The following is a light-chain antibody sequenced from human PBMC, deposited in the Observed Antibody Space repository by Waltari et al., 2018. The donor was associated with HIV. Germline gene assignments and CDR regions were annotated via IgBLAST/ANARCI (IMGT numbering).Light chain of an antibody. Sequence: QSVLTQPPSVSAAPGQKVTISCSGSSSNIGNNYVSWYQQLPGTAPKLLIYDSNKRPSEIPDRFSGSKSGTSATLGITGLQTGDEADYYCGTWDSSLSGGVFGTGTKFTVL. J-gene: IGLJ1*01. CDR1: SSNIGNNY. V-gene: IGLV1-51*01. CDR2: DSN. CDR3: GTWDSSLSGGV.